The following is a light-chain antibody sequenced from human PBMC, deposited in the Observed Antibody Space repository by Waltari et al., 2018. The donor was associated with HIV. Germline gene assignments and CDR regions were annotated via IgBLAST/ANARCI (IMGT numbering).Light chain of an antibody. Sequence: EIVMTQSPATVSVSPGERATLSCRASQNVSNNLAWYQQKPGQAPRLIIYGASTRATGIPARFSGSGSGTEFTLTINSLQSEDFAAYYCQQYNNWPPIFTFGPGTKVQIK. J-gene: IGKJ3*01. V-gene: IGKV3-15*01. CDR1: QNVSNN. CDR2: GAS. CDR3: QQYNNWPPIFT.